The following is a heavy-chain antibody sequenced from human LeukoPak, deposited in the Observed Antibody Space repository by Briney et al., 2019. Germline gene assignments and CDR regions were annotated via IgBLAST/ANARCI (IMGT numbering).Heavy chain of an antibody. V-gene: IGHV4-4*07. J-gene: IGHJ3*02. D-gene: IGHD2-8*01. Sequence: SETLSLTCTVSGGSTSSYYWSWIRQPAGKGLEWIGRIHISGSTNYNLSLKSRVTMSVDTSKNQFSLRLSSVTAADTAVYFCAGLGGYCTNAVCYSTFDIWGQGTMVTVSS. CDR3: AGLGGYCTNAVCYSTFDI. CDR2: IHISGST. CDR1: GGSTSSYY.